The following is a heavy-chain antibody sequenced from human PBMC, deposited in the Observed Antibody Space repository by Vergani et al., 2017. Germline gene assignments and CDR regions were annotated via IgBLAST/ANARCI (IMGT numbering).Heavy chain of an antibody. J-gene: IGHJ5*02. V-gene: IGHV4-59*11. CDR1: FDSIRNLY. Sequence: QVQLQESGPGLVKSSETLSLTCSVSFDSIRNLYCNWIRQPPGKGREWIGSIHYSENTNYNPSLKTRVTISVDTSTNQFSLTLTSVTAADTAVYYCASDTHSGQRADRWGQGILVTVTS. CDR2: IHYSENT. D-gene: IGHD6-19*01. CDR3: ASDTHSGQRADR.